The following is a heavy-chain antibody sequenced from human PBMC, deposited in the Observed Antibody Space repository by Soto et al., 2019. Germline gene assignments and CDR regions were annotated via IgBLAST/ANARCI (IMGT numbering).Heavy chain of an antibody. V-gene: IGHV1-2*02. CDR1: GYTFTGYY. Sequence: GASVKVSCKASGYTFTGYYMHWVRQAPGQGLEWMGWINPNSGGTNYAQKFQGRVTMTRDTSISTAYMELSRLRSDDTAVYYCARGFRHITSYYYGMDVWGQGTTVTVSS. CDR2: INPNSGGT. D-gene: IGHD3-3*01. CDR3: ARGFRHITSYYYGMDV. J-gene: IGHJ6*02.